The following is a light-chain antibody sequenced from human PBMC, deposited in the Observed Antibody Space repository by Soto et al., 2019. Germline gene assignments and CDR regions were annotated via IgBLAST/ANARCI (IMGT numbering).Light chain of an antibody. CDR2: GAS. J-gene: IGKJ2*01. CDR1: QSVSSSY. Sequence: EIVLTQSPGTLSLSPGERATLSCRASQSVSSSYLAWYQQKPGQAPRLLIYGASSRATGIPARFSGSGSGIDFTLTISILEPEDFAVYYCQQYGSSPYTLGQGTKLEIK. CDR3: QQYGSSPYT. V-gene: IGKV3-20*01.